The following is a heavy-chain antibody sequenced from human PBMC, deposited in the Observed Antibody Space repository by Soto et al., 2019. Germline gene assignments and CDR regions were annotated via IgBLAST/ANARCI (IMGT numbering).Heavy chain of an antibody. CDR2: TFYRSKWYN. D-gene: IGHD3-10*01. CDR3: TRAGTTIRGLHPHFDY. CDR1: GDSVSSNRAA. Sequence: PSQTLSLTCAISGDSVSSNRAAWNWIRQSPSRGLEWLGRTFYRSKWYNDYAESVKGRIAIDPDTSKNQFSLQLNSVTPEDTAVYFCTRAGTTIRGLHPHFDYWGQGTQVTVSS. V-gene: IGHV6-1*01. J-gene: IGHJ4*02.